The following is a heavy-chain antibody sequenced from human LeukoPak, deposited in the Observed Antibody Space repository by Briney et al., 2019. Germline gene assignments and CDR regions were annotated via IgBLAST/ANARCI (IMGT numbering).Heavy chain of an antibody. V-gene: IGHV1-2*06. D-gene: IGHD1-26*01. Sequence: ASVKVSFKASGYTFTGYYMHWVRQAPGQGLEWMGRINPNSGGTNYAQKFQGRVTMTRDTSISTAYMEMSRLRSDDTTVYYCARGELVGLGATSAGWFDPWGQGTLVTVSS. J-gene: IGHJ5*02. CDR3: ARGELVGLGATSAGWFDP. CDR2: INPNSGGT. CDR1: GYTFTGYY.